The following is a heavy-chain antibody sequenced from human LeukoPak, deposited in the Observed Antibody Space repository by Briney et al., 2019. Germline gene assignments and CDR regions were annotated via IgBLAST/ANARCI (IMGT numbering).Heavy chain of an antibody. D-gene: IGHD3-22*01. CDR2: LNTGGSST. J-gene: IGHJ4*02. CDR3: ARVRGYDTSDFDY. Sequence: QTGGSLRLSCAASGFTFSSFWMHWVRQAPGKGLVWVSRLNTGGSSTTYADFVKGRFTISRDNAKNTLYLRMNSLRVEDTAMYYCARVRGYDTSDFDYWGQGTLVTVSS. CDR1: GFTFSSFW. V-gene: IGHV3-74*01.